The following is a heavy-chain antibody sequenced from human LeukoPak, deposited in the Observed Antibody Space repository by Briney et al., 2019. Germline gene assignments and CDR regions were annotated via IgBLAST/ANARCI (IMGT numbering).Heavy chain of an antibody. J-gene: IGHJ4*02. CDR3: SSRLDY. V-gene: IGHV3-7*01. CDR2: IKQDGSEK. CDR1: GFPFSDSW. Sequence: EGSLRLSCAASGFPFSDSWMDWVRQAPGKGMEWVANIKQDGSEKHYADSVKGRFTISRDNAKNSLFLQMNGLRAEDTAVYYCSSRLDYWGQGALVTVSS.